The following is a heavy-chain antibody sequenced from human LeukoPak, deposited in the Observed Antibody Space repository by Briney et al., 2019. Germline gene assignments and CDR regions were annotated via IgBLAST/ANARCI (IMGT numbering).Heavy chain of an antibody. J-gene: IGHJ5*02. CDR2: IYYSGST. CDR1: GASVSSSTSY. CDR3: ARAHDYDDYVSSWFDP. D-gene: IGHD4-17*01. Sequence: SETLSLTCTVSGASVSSSTSYWSWIPQPPGKGLEWTWYIYYSGSTNYNPSLESPVTISMDTSKNHFSLRLRSVTAADTAVYYCARAHDYDDYVSSWFDPWGPGTLVTVST. V-gene: IGHV4-61*03.